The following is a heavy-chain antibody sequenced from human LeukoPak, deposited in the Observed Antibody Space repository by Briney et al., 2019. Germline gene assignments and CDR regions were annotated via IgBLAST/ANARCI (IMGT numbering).Heavy chain of an antibody. CDR1: GFSLSTSGTG. CDR2: IYWDDDK. CDR3: GHRPRAGFSDYFDH. V-gene: IGHV2-5*02. Sequence: SGPMLVKPTQTLTLTCTFSGFSLSTSGTGVGWIRQPTGKALEWLALIYWDDDKRYMPSLKTRLTITKDTSKNQVVLTMANMDPLDTATYYCGHRPRAGFSDYFDHWGQGTLVTVSS. D-gene: IGHD6-25*01. J-gene: IGHJ4*02.